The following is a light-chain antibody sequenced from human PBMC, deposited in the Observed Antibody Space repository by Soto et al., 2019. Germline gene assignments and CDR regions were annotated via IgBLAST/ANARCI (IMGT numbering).Light chain of an antibody. Sequence: AIQKTPSPSYLSASVGGRVTNTCRASQGIRNDLGWYQQKPGKAPKLLIYAASSLQSGVPSRFSGSGSGTDFTLTISSLQPEDFATYYCLQDYNYPYTFGQGTRLEIK. V-gene: IGKV1-6*01. CDR2: AAS. CDR1: QGIRND. J-gene: IGKJ5*01. CDR3: LQDYNYPYT.